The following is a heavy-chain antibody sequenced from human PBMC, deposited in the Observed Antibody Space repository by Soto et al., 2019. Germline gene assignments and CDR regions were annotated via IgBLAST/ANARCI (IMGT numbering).Heavy chain of an antibody. CDR3: AIELVYYGSGSYRPYYGMDV. D-gene: IGHD3-10*01. V-gene: IGHV1-3*01. CDR1: GYTFTSYV. J-gene: IGHJ6*02. Sequence: QVQLVQSGAEVKKPGASVKVSCKASGYTFTSYVIHWVRQAPGQRLDSMGWINAGNGNTKSSQKFQGRVTITRDKSARTADQELSSLRSEDRAVYYCAIELVYYGSGSYRPYYGMDVWGQGTKVTVSS. CDR2: INAGNGNT.